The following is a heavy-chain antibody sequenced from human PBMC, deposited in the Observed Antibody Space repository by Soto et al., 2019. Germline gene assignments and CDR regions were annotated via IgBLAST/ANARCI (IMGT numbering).Heavy chain of an antibody. CDR1: GDSVSSNRAA. CDR2: TYYRSRWYN. V-gene: IGHV6-1*01. Sequence: PSQTLSLTCVISGDSVSSNRAAWNWTRQSPSRGLEWLGRTYYRSRWYNDYAVSVRSRITVNADTSKNQFSLHLNSVTPEDTAVYYCPGTPSLQRYYMDVWDKRPTVTVSS. D-gene: IGHD1-7*01. CDR3: PGTPSLQRYYMDV. J-gene: IGHJ6*03.